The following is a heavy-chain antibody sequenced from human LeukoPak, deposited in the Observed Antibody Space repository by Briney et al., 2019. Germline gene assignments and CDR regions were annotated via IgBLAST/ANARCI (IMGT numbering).Heavy chain of an antibody. CDR2: INPNSGGT. D-gene: IGHD3-16*01. CDR1: GYTFTGYY. CDR3: ATHMITFGGVDY. V-gene: IGHV1-2*06. Sequence: ASVKVSCKASGYTFTGYYMHWVRQAPGQGLEWMGRINPNSGGTNYAQKFQGKVTMTRDTSISTAYMELSRLRSDDTAVYYCATHMITFGGVDYWGQGTLVTVSS. J-gene: IGHJ4*02.